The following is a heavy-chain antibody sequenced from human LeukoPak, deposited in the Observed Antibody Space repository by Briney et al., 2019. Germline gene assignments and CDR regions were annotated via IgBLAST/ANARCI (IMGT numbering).Heavy chain of an antibody. CDR3: AKRDAYDSSDFSPLFDY. Sequence: GGSLRLSCAASGFPFSNYAMGWVRQAPGKGLEWVSGINGNGDSSYYADSVKGRFTISRDNSKSALYLQLNSLRAEDTAVYYCAKRDAYDSSDFSPLFDYWGQGALVTVSS. D-gene: IGHD3-22*01. CDR1: GFPFSNYA. CDR2: INGNGDSS. J-gene: IGHJ4*02. V-gene: IGHV3-23*01.